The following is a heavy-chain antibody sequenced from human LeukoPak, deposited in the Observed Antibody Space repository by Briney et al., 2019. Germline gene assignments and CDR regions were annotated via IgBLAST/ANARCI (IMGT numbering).Heavy chain of an antibody. V-gene: IGHV3-11*01. D-gene: IGHD5-24*01. J-gene: IGHJ4*02. CDR3: ARGDGYNYFGGAVVSGGISFDY. CDR1: GFTFSDYY. Sequence: GGSLRLSCAASGFTFSDYYMSWIRQAPGKGLEWVSYISSSGSTIYYADSVKGRFTISRDNAKNSLYLQMNSLRAEDTAVYYCARGDGYNYFGGAVVSGGISFDYWGQGTLVTVSS. CDR2: ISSSGSTI.